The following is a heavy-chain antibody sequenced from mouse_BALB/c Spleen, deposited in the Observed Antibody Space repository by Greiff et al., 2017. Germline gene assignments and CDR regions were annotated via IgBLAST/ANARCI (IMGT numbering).Heavy chain of an antibody. J-gene: IGHJ1*01. Sequence: EVKLMESGGGLVQPGGSLRLSCATSGFTFSDFYMEWVRQPPGKRLEWIAASRNKANDYTTEYSASVKGRFIVSRDTSQSILYLQMNALRAEDTAIYYCARWDGNYDFDVWGAGTTVTVSS. D-gene: IGHD2-1*01. CDR3: ARWDGNYDFDV. CDR2: SRNKANDYTT. V-gene: IGHV7-1*02. CDR1: GFTFSDFY.